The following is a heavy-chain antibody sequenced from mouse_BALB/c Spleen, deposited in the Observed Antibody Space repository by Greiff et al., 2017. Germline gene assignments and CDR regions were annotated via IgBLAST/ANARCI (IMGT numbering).Heavy chain of an antibody. D-gene: IGHD2-2*01. V-gene: IGHV10-1*02. CDR1: GFTFNTYA. CDR3: VSPLYYGYYYAMDY. Sequence: EVKLVESGGGLVKPGGSLKLSCAASGFTFNTYAMNWVRQAPGKGLEWVARIRSKSNNYATYYADSVKDRFTISRDDSQSMLYLQMNNLKTEDTAMYYCVSPLYYGYYYAMDYWGQGTSVTVSS. CDR2: IRSKSNNYAT. J-gene: IGHJ4*01.